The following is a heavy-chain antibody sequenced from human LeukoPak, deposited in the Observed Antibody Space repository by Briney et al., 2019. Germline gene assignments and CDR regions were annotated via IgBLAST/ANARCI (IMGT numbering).Heavy chain of an antibody. Sequence: GGSLRLSCAASGFTFSSYGMHWVCHAQGTGLEWVSFIRYDGSNKYYADSMKGRFTISRDNSKNTLYLQMNSLRAEDTAVYYCAKGRGGSYWRYLDCWGQGTLVTVSS. CDR2: IRYDGSNK. D-gene: IGHD1-26*01. CDR1: GFTFSSYG. V-gene: IGHV3-30*02. J-gene: IGHJ4*02. CDR3: AKGRGGSYWRYLDC.